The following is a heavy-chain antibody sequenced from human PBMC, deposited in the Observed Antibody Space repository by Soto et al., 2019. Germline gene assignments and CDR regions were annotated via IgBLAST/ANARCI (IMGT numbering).Heavy chain of an antibody. CDR2: ISYDGSDK. J-gene: IGHJ4*02. D-gene: IGHD6-13*01. Sequence: QVQLVESGGGVVQLGRPLSLSLEASGFTFISYAMHGVGQAPGKGLEWVALISYDGSDKYYADSVKGRFTISRNNSKNTLYLQMNSLRVEDTAVYYCGAGQYFSDYWGQGTLVTVSS. CDR1: GFTFISYA. V-gene: IGHV3-30*03. CDR3: GAGQYFSDY.